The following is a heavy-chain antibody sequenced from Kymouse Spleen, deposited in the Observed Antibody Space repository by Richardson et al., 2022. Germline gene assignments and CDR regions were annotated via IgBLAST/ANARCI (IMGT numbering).Heavy chain of an antibody. CDR2: ISYDGSNK. CDR3: AKKGYSSSWAFDY. D-gene: IGHD6-13*01. V-gene: IGHV3-30*18. CDR1: GFTFSSYG. Sequence: QVQLVESGGGVVQPGRSLRLSCAASGFTFSSYGMHWVRQAPGKGLEWVAVISYDGSNKYYADSVKGRFTISRDNSKNTLYLQMNSLRAEDTAVYYCAKKGYSSSWAFDYWGQGTLVTVSS. J-gene: IGHJ4*02.